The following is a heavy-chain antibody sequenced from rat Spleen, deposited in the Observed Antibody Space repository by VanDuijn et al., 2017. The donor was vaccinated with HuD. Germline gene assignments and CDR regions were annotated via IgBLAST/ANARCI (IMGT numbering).Heavy chain of an antibody. CDR1: GFTFSDYY. Sequence: EVQLVESDGGLVQPGRSLKLSCAASGFTFSDYYMAWVRQAPTKGLEWVATINNDGSSTYYRDSVKGRFTISRDNAKSTLYLQMTSLRSEDTATYFCTRHRLYYQDGSLLFSDVMDAWGQGASVTVSS. D-gene: IGHD1-12*02. CDR2: INNDGSST. CDR3: TRHRLYYQDGSLLFSDVMDA. J-gene: IGHJ4*01. V-gene: IGHV5-29*01.